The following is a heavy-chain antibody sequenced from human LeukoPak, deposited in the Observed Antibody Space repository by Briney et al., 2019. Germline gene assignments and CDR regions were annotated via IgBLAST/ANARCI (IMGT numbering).Heavy chain of an antibody. D-gene: IGHD2-2*01. CDR3: AKVVTGYCSTTSCPFDS. CDR1: GFTFSTNG. V-gene: IGHV3-30*02. CDR2: IGNDGSNK. J-gene: IGHJ4*02. Sequence: PGGSLRLSCAASGFTFSTNGMDWVRQAPGKGLEGVAYIGNDGSNKNYADSVKGRFTISRDNSKNTLYLQMSSLRAEDTAVYYCAKVVTGYCSTTSCPFDSWGQGTLVTVSS.